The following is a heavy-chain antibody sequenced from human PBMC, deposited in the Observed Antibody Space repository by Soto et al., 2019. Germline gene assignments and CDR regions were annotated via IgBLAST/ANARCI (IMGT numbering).Heavy chain of an antibody. CDR1: GGTFSSYT. V-gene: IGHV1-69*02. Sequence: ASVKVSCKASGGTFSSYTISWVRQAPGQGLEWMGRIIPILGIANYAQKFQGRVTITADKSTSTAYMELSSLRAEDTAVYYCAKVFSYPANDYWGQGTLVTVSS. CDR2: IIPILGIA. CDR3: AKVFSYPANDY. D-gene: IGHD2-2*02. J-gene: IGHJ4*02.